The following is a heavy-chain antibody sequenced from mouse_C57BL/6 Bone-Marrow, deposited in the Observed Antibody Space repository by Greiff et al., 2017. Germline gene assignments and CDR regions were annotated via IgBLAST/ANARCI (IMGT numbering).Heavy chain of an antibody. CDR1: GYAFSSYW. V-gene: IGHV1-80*01. CDR3: AREIYYYGSRDFDV. Sequence: VKLQESGAELVKPGASVKISCKASGYAFSSYWMNWVKQRTGKGLEWIGQIYPGDGDTNYKGKFTGKATLTADKSSSLAYMQLHSLTSEDSAVYFCAREIYYYGSRDFDVWGTGTTVTVSS. D-gene: IGHD1-1*01. J-gene: IGHJ1*03. CDR2: IYPGDGDT.